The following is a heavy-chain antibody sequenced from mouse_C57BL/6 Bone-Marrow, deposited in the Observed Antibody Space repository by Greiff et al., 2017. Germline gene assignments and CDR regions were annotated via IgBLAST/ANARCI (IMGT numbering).Heavy chain of an antibody. J-gene: IGHJ2*01. D-gene: IGHD2-1*01. V-gene: IGHV1-55*01. CDR1: GYTFTSYW. CDR3: ARSVYYGNGGVFDY. CDR2: IYPGSGST. Sequence: QVHVKQPGAELVKPGASVKMSCKASGYTFTSYWITWVKQRPGQGLEWIGDIYPGSGSTNYNEKFKSKATLTVDTSSSTAYMQLSSLTSEDSAVYYCARSVYYGNGGVFDYWGQGTTLTVSS.